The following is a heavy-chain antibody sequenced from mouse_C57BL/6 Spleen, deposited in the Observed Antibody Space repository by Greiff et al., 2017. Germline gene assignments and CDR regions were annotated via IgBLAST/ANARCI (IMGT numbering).Heavy chain of an antibody. CDR1: GYAFSSSW. Sequence: QVQLQQSGPELVKPGASVKISCKASGYAFSSSWMNWVKQRPGKGLEWIGRIYPGDGDTNYNGKFKGKATLTADKASSTAYMQLSSLTSEDSAVYFCARLGSFAYWGQGTLVTVSA. V-gene: IGHV1-82*01. CDR2: IYPGDGDT. J-gene: IGHJ3*01. CDR3: ARLGSFAY.